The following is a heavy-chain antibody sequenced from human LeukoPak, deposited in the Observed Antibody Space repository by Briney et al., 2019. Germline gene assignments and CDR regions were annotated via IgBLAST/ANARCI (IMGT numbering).Heavy chain of an antibody. CDR2: IYYSGST. Sequence: SETLSLTCTVSGGSISGDYWSWIRQPPGKGLEWIGYIYYSGSTNYNPSLKSRVTIPVDTSKNQFSLKLSSVTAADTAVYYCARVGCSSTSCYTYDAFDIWGQGTMVTVSS. CDR3: ARVGCSSTSCYTYDAFDI. CDR1: GGSISGDY. V-gene: IGHV4-59*12. J-gene: IGHJ3*02. D-gene: IGHD2-2*02.